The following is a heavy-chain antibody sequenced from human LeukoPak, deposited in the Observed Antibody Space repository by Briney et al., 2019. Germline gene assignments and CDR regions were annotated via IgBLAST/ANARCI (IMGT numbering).Heavy chain of an antibody. Sequence: ASVKVSCKASGYTFTGYYMHWVRQAPGQGLEWMGWINPNSGGTNYAQKFQGRVTMTRDTSISTAYMELSRLRSEDTAVYYCARDGRGYSGYVGYFDYWGQGTLVTVSS. V-gene: IGHV1-2*02. CDR2: INPNSGGT. J-gene: IGHJ4*02. CDR3: ARDGRGYSGYVGYFDY. CDR1: GYTFTGYY. D-gene: IGHD5-12*01.